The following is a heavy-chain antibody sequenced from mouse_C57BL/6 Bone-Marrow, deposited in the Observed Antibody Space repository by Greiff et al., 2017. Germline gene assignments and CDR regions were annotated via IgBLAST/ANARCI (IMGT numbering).Heavy chain of an antibody. D-gene: IGHD4-1*01. J-gene: IGHJ2*01. V-gene: IGHV1-54*01. CDR1: GYAFTNYL. CDR2: INPGSGGT. Sequence: QVQLQQSGAELVRPGTSVKVSCKASGYAFTNYLIEWVKQRPGQGLEWIGVINPGSGGTNYNEKFKGKATLTADKSSSTAYMQLSSLTSEDSAVYFCARPGTRRYFDDWGQGTTLTVAS. CDR3: ARPGTRRYFDD.